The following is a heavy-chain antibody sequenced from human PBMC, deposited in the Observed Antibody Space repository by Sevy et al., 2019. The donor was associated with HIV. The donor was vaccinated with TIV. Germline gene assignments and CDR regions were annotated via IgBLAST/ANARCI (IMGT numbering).Heavy chain of an antibody. V-gene: IGHV3-21*01. CDR2: ISSSSSYI. D-gene: IGHD6-19*01. J-gene: IGHJ6*03. CDR3: ASDRTVAVAGTSDYYYYYMDV. CDR1: GFTFSSYS. Sequence: GGSLRLSCAASGFTFSSYSMNWVRQAPGKGLEWVSSISSSSSYIYYADSVKGRFTISRDNAKNSLYLQMNSLRAEDTAVYYCASDRTVAVAGTSDYYYYYMDVWGKGTTVTVSS.